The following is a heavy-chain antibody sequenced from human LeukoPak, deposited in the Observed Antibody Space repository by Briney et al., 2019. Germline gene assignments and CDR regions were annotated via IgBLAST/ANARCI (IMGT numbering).Heavy chain of an antibody. D-gene: IGHD2-2*01. CDR1: GYTLIELS. CDR3: ATPSPVLVAIGPTYYYMDV. CDR2: FDPEDGKT. Sequence: ASVKVSCKVSGYTLIELSMQWVRQAPGKGLEWMGGFDPEDGKTIYAQRFQGRVTMTEDTSTDTAYMELSSLRSEDTAVYYCATPSPVLVAIGPTYYYMDVWGKGTTVTVSS. V-gene: IGHV1-24*01. J-gene: IGHJ6*03.